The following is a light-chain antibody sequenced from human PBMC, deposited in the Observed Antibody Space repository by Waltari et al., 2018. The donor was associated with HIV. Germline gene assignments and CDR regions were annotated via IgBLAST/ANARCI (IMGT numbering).Light chain of an antibody. J-gene: IGKJ5*01. Sequence: EIVLMQSPGTLSLSPGERATLSCRASQIVSDTYVAWYQQKPGQAPRLLIYGGSNRATGIPDRFSGSGSGTDFTLTISRLEPEDFAVYYCQQYGPSPPITFVQGTRLEIK. CDR1: QIVSDTY. CDR3: QQYGPSPPIT. V-gene: IGKV3-20*01. CDR2: GGS.